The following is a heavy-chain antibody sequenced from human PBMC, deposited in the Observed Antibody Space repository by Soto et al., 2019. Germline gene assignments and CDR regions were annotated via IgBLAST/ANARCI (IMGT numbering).Heavy chain of an antibody. CDR2: ISHDGNDR. CDR3: PTGTAVTFQWFDS. J-gene: IGHJ5*01. V-gene: IGHV3-30*03. Sequence: QVELVESGGGVVQPGRSLRLSCEASGFSFSAYGMHWVRQAPGKGLEWVAAISHDGNDRYYADSVKGRFTISRDNSKNTLYLQMNSLRSEDAAIYNFPTGTAVTFQWFDSWGQRTLVNVSS. CDR1: GFSFSAYG. D-gene: IGHD6-19*01.